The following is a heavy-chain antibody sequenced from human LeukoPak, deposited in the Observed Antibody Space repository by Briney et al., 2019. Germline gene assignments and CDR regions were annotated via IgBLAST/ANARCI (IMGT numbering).Heavy chain of an antibody. D-gene: IGHD3-22*01. CDR3: ARVLHKRNYDSSTYYGY. Sequence: GGSLRLSCAASGFTFSSYAMGWVRQAPGKGLEWVSYISYSRSTIYYADSVKGRFTISRDNSKNTLYLQMNSLRAEDTAVYYCARVLHKRNYDSSTYYGYWGQGTLVTVSS. V-gene: IGHV3-48*01. CDR2: ISYSRSTI. J-gene: IGHJ4*02. CDR1: GFTFSSYA.